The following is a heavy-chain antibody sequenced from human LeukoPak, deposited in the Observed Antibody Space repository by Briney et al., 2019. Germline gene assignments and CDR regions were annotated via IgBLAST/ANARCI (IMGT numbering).Heavy chain of an antibody. D-gene: IGHD5-12*01. Sequence: GGSLRLSCAASGFTFSSYVMHWVRQAPGKGLEWVAVISYDGSNKYYADSVKGRFTISRDNSKNTLNLQMNSLRAEDTAVYYCAKGSYSGDDYDYFDYWGQGTLVTVSS. CDR1: GFTFSSYV. CDR3: AKGSYSGDDYDYFDY. V-gene: IGHV3-30*04. CDR2: ISYDGSNK. J-gene: IGHJ4*02.